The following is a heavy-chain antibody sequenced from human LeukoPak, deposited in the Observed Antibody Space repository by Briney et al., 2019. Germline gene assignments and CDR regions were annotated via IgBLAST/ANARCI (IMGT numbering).Heavy chain of an antibody. Sequence: PGVSLRLSCAASGFTFSDYYMSWIRQAPGKGLEWIAYISSSGSSIQYAESVRGRFTITRDNAKTSLYLQMNSLRAEDTSVYYCARSPQWELPDYWGQGTLVTVSS. V-gene: IGHV3-11*04. D-gene: IGHD1-26*01. CDR1: GFTFSDYY. J-gene: IGHJ4*02. CDR3: ARSPQWELPDY. CDR2: ISSSGSSI.